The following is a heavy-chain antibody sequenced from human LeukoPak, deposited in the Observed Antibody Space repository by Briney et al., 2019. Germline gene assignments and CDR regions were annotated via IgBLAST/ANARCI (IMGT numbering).Heavy chain of an antibody. V-gene: IGHV4-34*01. J-gene: IGHJ3*02. D-gene: IGHD2-15*01. CDR2: INHSGST. CDR1: GGSFSGYY. CDR3: ARVLRKWIIGVVVPGAFDI. Sequence: PSETLSLTCAVYGGSFSGYYWSWIRQPPGKGLEWIWEINHSGSTNYNPSLKSRVTISVDTSKNQFCLKLSSVTAADTAVYYCARVLRKWIIGVVVPGAFDIWGQGTMVTVSS.